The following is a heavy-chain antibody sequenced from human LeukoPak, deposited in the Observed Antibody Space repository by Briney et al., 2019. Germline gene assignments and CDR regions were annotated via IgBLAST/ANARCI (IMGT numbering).Heavy chain of an antibody. CDR3: ARDPYSSGWPSYYYYGMDV. Sequence: GGSLRLSCAASGFTFSSYWMSWVRQAPGKWLEWVANIKQDGSEKYYVDSVKGRFTISRDNAKNSLYLQMNSLRAEDTAVYYCARDPYSSGWPSYYYYGMDVWGQGTTVTVS. D-gene: IGHD6-19*01. CDR1: GFTFSSYW. J-gene: IGHJ6*02. CDR2: IKQDGSEK. V-gene: IGHV3-7*01.